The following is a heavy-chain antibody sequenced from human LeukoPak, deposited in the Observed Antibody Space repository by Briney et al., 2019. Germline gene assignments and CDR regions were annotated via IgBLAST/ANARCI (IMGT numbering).Heavy chain of an antibody. J-gene: IGHJ4*02. Sequence: SETLSLTCTVSGGSISSSSYYWGWIRQPPGTGLEWIGSIYYSGSTYYNPSLKSRVTISVDTSKNQFSLKLSSVTAADTVVYYCATQSRWATGNYWGQGTLVTVSS. CDR3: ATQSRWATGNY. D-gene: IGHD5-24*01. CDR1: GGSISSSSYY. V-gene: IGHV4-39*01. CDR2: IYYSGST.